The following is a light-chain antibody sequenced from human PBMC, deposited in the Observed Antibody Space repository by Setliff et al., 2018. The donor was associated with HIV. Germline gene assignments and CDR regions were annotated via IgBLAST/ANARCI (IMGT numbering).Light chain of an antibody. V-gene: IGLV2-14*01. CDR2: EVN. J-gene: IGLJ1*01. CDR3: CSYTSNPIPYG. CDR1: NSDIGSYTS. Sequence: QSVLTQPASVSGSPGQSITVSCTGTNSDIGSYTSVSWYQHHPGEAPKLIIYEVNNRPSGISSRFSGSKSGNTASLTISGLQAEDEAHYYCCSYTSNPIPYGFGTGTKVTVL.